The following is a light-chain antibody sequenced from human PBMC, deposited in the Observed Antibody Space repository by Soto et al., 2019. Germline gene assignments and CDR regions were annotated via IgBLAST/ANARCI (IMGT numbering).Light chain of an antibody. V-gene: IGLV2-14*01. J-gene: IGLJ2*01. CDR1: SSDVGGYNH. CDR3: TSYAGTNPLV. CDR2: GVS. Sequence: QSALTQPASVSGSPGQSIAISCTGTSSDVGGYNHVSWYQQHPGKAPKLIIYGVSDRPSGVSSRFSGSKSGNTASLTISGLQAEDEADYYCTSYAGTNPLVFGGGTKLTVL.